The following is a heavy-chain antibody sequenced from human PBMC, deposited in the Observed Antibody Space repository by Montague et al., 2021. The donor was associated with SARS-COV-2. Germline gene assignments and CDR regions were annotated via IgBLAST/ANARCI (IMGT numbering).Heavy chain of an antibody. J-gene: IGHJ6*02. Sequence: SXTLSLTCTVSGASVRTYYWSWIRQSAGKKLEWMGRLYTSGSTYYNPSFKGRVTMSLDTSKNLFSLNLSSMTAADTAVYYCARDGADYSFAYYHEMDVWGQGTTVTVSS. D-gene: IGHD5-12*01. CDR2: LYTSGST. CDR3: ARDGADYSFAYYHEMDV. CDR1: GASVRTYY. V-gene: IGHV4-4*07.